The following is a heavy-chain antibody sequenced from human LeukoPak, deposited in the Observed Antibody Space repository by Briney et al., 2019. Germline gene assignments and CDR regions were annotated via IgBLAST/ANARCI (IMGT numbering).Heavy chain of an antibody. J-gene: IGHJ5*02. CDR3: ARTCPMMYCSSSFFDP. D-gene: IGHD2-2*01. CDR1: GYTFTSYG. CDR2: ISAYNGNT. Sequence: ASVTVSCTASGYTFTSYGISWVRQAPGQGLEWMGWISAYNGNTNYAQKLQGRVTMTTDTSTSTAYMELRSLRSDDTAIYYCARTCPMMYCSSSFFDPWGQGTLVTVSS. V-gene: IGHV1-18*01.